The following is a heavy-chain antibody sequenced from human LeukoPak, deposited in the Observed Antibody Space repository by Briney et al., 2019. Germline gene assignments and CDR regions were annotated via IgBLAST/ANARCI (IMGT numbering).Heavy chain of an antibody. D-gene: IGHD1-26*01. Sequence: GGSLRLSCATSRFIFSSYWMTWVRRTPGKGLEWVASINQDGSDKYYVDSVKGRFTISRDNAKKSLYLEMSSLRAEDTAVYYCARGQWGLDYWGQGALVTVSS. V-gene: IGHV3-7*01. CDR3: ARGQWGLDY. CDR2: INQDGSDK. CDR1: RFIFSSYW. J-gene: IGHJ4*02.